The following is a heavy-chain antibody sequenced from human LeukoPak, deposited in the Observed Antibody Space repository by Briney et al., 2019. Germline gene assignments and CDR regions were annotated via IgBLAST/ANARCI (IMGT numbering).Heavy chain of an antibody. J-gene: IGHJ4*02. D-gene: IGHD6-19*01. CDR2: ISGSGGSS. CDR1: GFTFSGYA. CDR3: ATIAVAGDFDY. V-gene: IGHV3-23*01. Sequence: GGSLRLSCAASGFTFSGYAMSRVRQAPGKGLEWVSAISGSGGSSYYADSVKGRFTISRDNSKNTLYLQMNSLRAEDTAVYYCATIAVAGDFDYWGQGTLVTVSS.